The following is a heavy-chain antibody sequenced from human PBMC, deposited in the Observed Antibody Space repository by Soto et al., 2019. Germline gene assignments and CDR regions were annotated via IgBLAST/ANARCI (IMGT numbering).Heavy chain of an antibody. CDR1: GGSINNGGYY. CDR2: INYSGST. V-gene: IGHV4-31*03. CDR3: ARVTTRLGLYYYYGMDV. D-gene: IGHD4-4*01. J-gene: IGHJ6*02. Sequence: QVQLQESGPGLVKPSQTLSLTCTVSGGSINNGGYYWSWIRQHPGKGLEWIGYINYSGSTYYNPSLKSRVTISVDTSKNQFSLNLSSVTGADTAVYYCARVTTRLGLYYYYGMDVWGQGTTVTVSS.